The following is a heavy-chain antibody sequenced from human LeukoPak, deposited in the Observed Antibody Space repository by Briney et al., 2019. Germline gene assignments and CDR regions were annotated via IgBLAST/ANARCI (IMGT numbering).Heavy chain of an antibody. V-gene: IGHV3-64*04. CDR3: ATVGMGATIGY. Sequence: GGSLRLSCSASGFPFSSYAMHWVRQAPGKGLEYVSAISDSGGSTYYADSVKGRFTISRDNAKNTLYLQMNSLRVEDTAVYYCATVGMGATIGYWGQGTLVTVSS. J-gene: IGHJ4*02. CDR1: GFPFSSYA. CDR2: ISDSGGST. D-gene: IGHD1-26*01.